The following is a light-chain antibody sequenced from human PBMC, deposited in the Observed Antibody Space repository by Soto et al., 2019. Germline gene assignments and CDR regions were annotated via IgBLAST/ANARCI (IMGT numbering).Light chain of an antibody. V-gene: IGLV1-51*01. J-gene: IGLJ3*02. CDR1: SSNIGSAY. Sequence: QSVLTQPPSVSAAPGQKVTISCSGSSSNIGSAYVSWYQQRPGTVPKIVMYEDYKRPSGIPDRFSGSKSGTSATLAITGLQTGDEADYYCATWDRSLTIGVFGGGTQLPS. CDR2: EDY. CDR3: ATWDRSLTIGV.